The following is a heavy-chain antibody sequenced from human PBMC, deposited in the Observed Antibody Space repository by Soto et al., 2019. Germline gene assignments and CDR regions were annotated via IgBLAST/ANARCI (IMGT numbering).Heavy chain of an antibody. V-gene: IGHV5-51*01. Sequence: PGEPLKISCQGSGYSFTNYWIGWVRQMPGTGLEWLGIIYPGNSNTRYSPSFEGQVTMSADKSINTAYLQWSSLRASDTAIYFCARPSDVGLASSFEYWGQGTQVTVSS. CDR2: IYPGNSNT. CDR1: GYSFTNYW. J-gene: IGHJ4*02. CDR3: ARPSDVGLASSFEY.